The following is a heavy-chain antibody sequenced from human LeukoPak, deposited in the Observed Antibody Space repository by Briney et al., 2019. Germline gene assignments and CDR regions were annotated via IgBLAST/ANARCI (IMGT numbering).Heavy chain of an antibody. J-gene: IGHJ4*02. CDR1: GFTFSSYW. Sequence: GGSLRLSCAASGFTFSSYWMSWVRQAPGKGLEWVANIKQDGSEKYYVDSVKGRFTFSRANAKNSLYLQMNSLRLQDTAVYYCLRGDRRDYWGQGTLVTVSS. CDR3: LRGDRRDY. V-gene: IGHV3-7*01. CDR2: IKQDGSEK.